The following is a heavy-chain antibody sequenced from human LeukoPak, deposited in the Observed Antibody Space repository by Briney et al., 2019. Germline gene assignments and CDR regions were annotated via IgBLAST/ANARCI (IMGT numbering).Heavy chain of an antibody. J-gene: IGHJ4*02. V-gene: IGHV6-1*01. CDR1: GDSVSSNSAT. Sequence: SQTLSLTCAISGDSVSSNSATWNWFRQSPSRGLECLGRTYYRSKWYNDYAISVKSRITINPDTSKNQFSLQLNPVTPEDTAVYYCARYVTSGRSFDSWGQGTLVTVSS. D-gene: IGHD2/OR15-2a*01. CDR3: ARYVTSGRSFDS. CDR2: TYYRSKWYN.